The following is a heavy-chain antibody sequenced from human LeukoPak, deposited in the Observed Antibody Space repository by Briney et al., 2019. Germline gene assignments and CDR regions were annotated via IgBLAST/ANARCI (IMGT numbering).Heavy chain of an antibody. CDR2: ISGSGGST. V-gene: IGHV3-23*01. CDR3: ARAKEAVVRGLRYYYYMDV. CDR1: GFTFSSYA. J-gene: IGHJ6*03. Sequence: PGGSLRLSCAASGFTFSSYAMSWVRQAPGKGLEWVSAISGSGGSTYYADSVKGRFTISRDNSKNTLYLQMNSLRAEDTALYHCARAKEAVVRGLRYYYYMDVWGKGTTVTISS. D-gene: IGHD3-10*01.